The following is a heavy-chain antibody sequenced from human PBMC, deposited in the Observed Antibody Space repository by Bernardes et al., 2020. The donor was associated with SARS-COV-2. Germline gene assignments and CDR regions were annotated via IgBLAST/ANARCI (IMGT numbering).Heavy chain of an antibody. CDR3: AREVVGVDAFDI. J-gene: IGHJ3*02. CDR2: IYRSGTT. CDR1: GGSLSGYY. Sequence: GSLRLSCSVYGGSLSGYYWTWIRLSPGKRLEWIGDIYRSGTTEYGPSFRSRVAISLDTSKNQFSLRLSSVTAADTAVYYCAREVVGVDAFDIWGQGTVVTVS. V-gene: IGHV4-34*01. D-gene: IGHD2-15*01.